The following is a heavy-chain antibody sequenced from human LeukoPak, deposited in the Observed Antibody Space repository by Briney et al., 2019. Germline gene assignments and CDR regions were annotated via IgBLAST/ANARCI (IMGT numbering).Heavy chain of an antibody. D-gene: IGHD3-22*01. Sequence: PSETLSLTCAVSGGSISCYYWTWIRQPPGKALEWIGYISYSGSTNYNPSLKSRVTVLVDTSKNQFSLKLSSVTAADTAMYYCAGWAYDSSGYRLDYWGQGTLVTVSS. V-gene: IGHV4-59*01. CDR1: GGSISCYY. CDR2: ISYSGST. J-gene: IGHJ4*02. CDR3: AGWAYDSSGYRLDY.